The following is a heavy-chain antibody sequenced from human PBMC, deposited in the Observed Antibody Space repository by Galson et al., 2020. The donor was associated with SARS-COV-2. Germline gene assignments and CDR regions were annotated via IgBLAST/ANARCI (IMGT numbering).Heavy chain of an antibody. CDR3: ARETDDHSSSSYDS. CDR2: ISYDGTTR. CDR1: GFTFSSSA. J-gene: IGHJ5*01. Sequence: GGSLRLSCAASGFTFSSSAMHWVRQAPGKGLEWVAIISYDGTTRYNSDSVKGRFTISRDISKNTLYLQMNRLRPEDTGVYYCARETDDHSSSSYDSWGQGTLLTVSP. D-gene: IGHD3-22*01. V-gene: IGHV3-30*04.